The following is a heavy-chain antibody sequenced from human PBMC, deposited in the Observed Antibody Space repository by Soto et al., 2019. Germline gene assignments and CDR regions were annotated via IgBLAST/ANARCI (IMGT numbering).Heavy chain of an antibody. V-gene: IGHV3-30-3*01. Sequence: GGSLRLSCAASGFTFSRYTMHWVRQVPGKGLERLAFIRDDGNNKYYADSVKGQFTISRDNSKNTLYLQINSLRTEDKAEYFCARYDEGGSDCELGSRAQEVLVTVSS. J-gene: IGHJ4*02. CDR2: IRDDGNNK. D-gene: IGHD3-10*01. CDR3: ARYDEGGSDCELGS. CDR1: GFTFSRYT.